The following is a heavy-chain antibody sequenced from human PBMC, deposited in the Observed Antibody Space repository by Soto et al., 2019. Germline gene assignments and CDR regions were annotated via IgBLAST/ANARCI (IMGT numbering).Heavy chain of an antibody. CDR1: GYTFTSYG. J-gene: IGHJ3*02. D-gene: IGHD3-9*01. CDR3: ARDMLYYDILTGLKTDAFDI. CDR2: ISAYNGNT. Sequence: ASVKVSCKASGYTFTSYGISWVRQAPGQGLEWMGWISAYNGNTNYAQRFQGRVTMTTDTSTSTAYMELSSLRSEDTAVYYCARDMLYYDILTGLKTDAFDIWGQGTMVTVSS. V-gene: IGHV1-18*01.